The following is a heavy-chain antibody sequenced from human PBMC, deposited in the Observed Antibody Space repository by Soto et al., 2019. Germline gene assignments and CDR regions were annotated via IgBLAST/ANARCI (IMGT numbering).Heavy chain of an antibody. V-gene: IGHV4-4*02. Sequence: QVQLQESGPGLVQPSGTLSLTCAVSGDSITGDNWWSWVRQPPGKGLEWIGEIHHSGATNDNPSLKRRVTKSVDKSKNQFSLKLNSVTAADTAMFYCATQGFYRMGVWGRGTTVTVSS. CDR3: ATQGFYRMGV. CDR1: GDSITGDNW. J-gene: IGHJ6*02. CDR2: IHHSGAT.